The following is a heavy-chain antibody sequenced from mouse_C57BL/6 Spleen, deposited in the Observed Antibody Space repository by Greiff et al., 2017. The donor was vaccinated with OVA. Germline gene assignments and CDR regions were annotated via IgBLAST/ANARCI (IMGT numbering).Heavy chain of an antibody. V-gene: IGHV5-4*01. CDR2: ISDGGSYT. Sequence: EVQLVESGGGLVKPGGSLKLSCAASGFTFSSYAMSWVRQTPEKRLEWVATISDGGSYTYYPDNVKGRFTISRDNAKNNLYLQMSHLKSEDTAMYYCARESQAHYAMDYWGQGTSVTVSS. D-gene: IGHD3-2*02. J-gene: IGHJ4*01. CDR1: GFTFSSYA. CDR3: ARESQAHYAMDY.